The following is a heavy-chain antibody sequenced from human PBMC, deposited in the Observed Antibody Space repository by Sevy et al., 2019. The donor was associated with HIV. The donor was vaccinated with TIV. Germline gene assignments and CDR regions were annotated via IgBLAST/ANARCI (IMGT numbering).Heavy chain of an antibody. CDR1: GGSISRGGYY. J-gene: IGHJ4*02. Sequence: SETLSLTCTVSGGSISRGGYYWSWIRQHPGKGLEWIGYISYSGSKSYNPSLKSRLTISVDTSKNQFSLRLTSVIAADTAVYYCAREMGDSWGQGILVTVSS. V-gene: IGHV4-31*03. CDR3: AREMGDS. CDR2: ISYSGSK.